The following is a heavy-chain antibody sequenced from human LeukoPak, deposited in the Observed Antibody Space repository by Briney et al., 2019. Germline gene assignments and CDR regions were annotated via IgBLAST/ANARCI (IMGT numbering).Heavy chain of an antibody. CDR3: ARDQAERIYHFYALDV. CDR1: GLTFSSYD. CDR2: ISSSGNLI. J-gene: IGHJ6*02. V-gene: IGHV3-48*03. Sequence: PGGSLRLSCDASGLTFSSYDMNWVRQAPGKGLEWVSYISSSGNLIHYADSVKGRFTFSRDNARNSLYLQMISLRADDTAIYYCARDQAERIYHFYALDVWGQGTPVTVSS. D-gene: IGHD1-1*01.